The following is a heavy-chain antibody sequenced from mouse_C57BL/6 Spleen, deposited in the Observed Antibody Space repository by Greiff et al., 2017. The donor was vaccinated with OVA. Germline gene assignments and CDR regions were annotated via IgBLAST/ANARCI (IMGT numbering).Heavy chain of an antibody. D-gene: IGHD1-1*02. Sequence: QVQLQQPGAELVQPGASVKMSCKASGYTFTSYWITWVKQRPGQGLEWIGDIYPGSGSTNYNEKFKSKATLTVDTSSSTAYMQLSSLTSEDSAVYYCARSGDDYYEFAYWGQGTLVTVSA. J-gene: IGHJ3*01. CDR2: IYPGSGST. CDR3: ARSGDDYYEFAY. V-gene: IGHV1-55*01. CDR1: GYTFTSYW.